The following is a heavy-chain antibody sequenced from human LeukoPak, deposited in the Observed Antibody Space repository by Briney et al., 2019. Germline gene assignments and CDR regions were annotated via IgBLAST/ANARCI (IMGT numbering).Heavy chain of an antibody. D-gene: IGHD2-8*01. J-gene: IGHJ4*02. Sequence: PSETLSLTCTVSGGSISSYYWSWVRQPPGQGLEWIGEISLTGLTNYNPSLNSRVTMALDTSKNHLSLNLTSVTAADTAVYYCSRENGAFSPFGYWGQGTLVTVPS. CDR2: ISLTGLT. CDR1: GGSISSYY. V-gene: IGHV4-59*12. CDR3: SRENGAFSPFGY.